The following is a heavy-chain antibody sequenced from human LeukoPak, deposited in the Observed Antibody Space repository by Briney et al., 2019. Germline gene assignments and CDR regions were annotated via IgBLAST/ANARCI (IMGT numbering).Heavy chain of an antibody. J-gene: IGHJ6*02. CDR2: IYYSGST. CDR1: GGSISSYY. Sequence: SETLSLTCTVSGGSISSYYWSWIRQPPGKGLEWIGYIYYSGSTNYSPSLKSRVTISVDTSKNQFSLKLSSVTAADTAVYYCARMYSSSWYYYYYGMDVWGQGTTVTVSS. V-gene: IGHV4-59*01. D-gene: IGHD6-13*01. CDR3: ARMYSSSWYYYYYGMDV.